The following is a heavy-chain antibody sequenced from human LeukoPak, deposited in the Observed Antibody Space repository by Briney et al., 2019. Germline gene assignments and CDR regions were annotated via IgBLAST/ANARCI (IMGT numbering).Heavy chain of an antibody. D-gene: IGHD3-10*01. V-gene: IGHV3-15*01. CDR3: ATELLWFGHLICRDY. Sequence: GGSLRLSCVVSGFTFSNAGMSWVRQAPGKGLEWVSRIKSRTEGGAIDYATPVKGRFTITRDDSKNTLFLQMNSLKAEDTAVYYCATELLWFGHLICRDYWGQGTLVTVSS. CDR1: GFTFSNAG. J-gene: IGHJ4*02. CDR2: IKSRTEGGAI.